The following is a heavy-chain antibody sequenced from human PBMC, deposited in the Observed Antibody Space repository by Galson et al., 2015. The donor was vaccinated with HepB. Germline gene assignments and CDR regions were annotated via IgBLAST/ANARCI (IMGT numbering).Heavy chain of an antibody. CDR1: GFTFSGSA. J-gene: IGHJ4*02. Sequence: SCAGSGFTFSGSAMHWVRQASGQGLEWVGRIGSESYNYATAYTASVKGRFTISRDDSMNTAFLQMNSLRTEDTAVYYCARMGDLSGYSSCWGQGTLVTVSS. V-gene: IGHV3-73*01. CDR2: IGSESYNYAT. CDR3: ARMGDLSGYSSC. D-gene: IGHD3-22*01.